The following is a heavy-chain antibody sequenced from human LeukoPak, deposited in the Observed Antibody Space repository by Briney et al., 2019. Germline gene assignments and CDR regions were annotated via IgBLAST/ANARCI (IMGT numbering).Heavy chain of an antibody. D-gene: IGHD3-16*02. V-gene: IGHV3-9*01. J-gene: IGHJ4*02. CDR2: ISWNSGSI. CDR1: GFTFDDYA. CDR3: DKGGFGGVIVESEIEY. Sequence: PGGSLRLSCAASGFTFDDYAMHWVRQAPGKGLEWVSGISWNSGSIGYADSVKGRFTISRDNAKNSLYLQMNSLRAEDTALYYCDKGGFGGVIVESEIEYWGRGAVVTVSS.